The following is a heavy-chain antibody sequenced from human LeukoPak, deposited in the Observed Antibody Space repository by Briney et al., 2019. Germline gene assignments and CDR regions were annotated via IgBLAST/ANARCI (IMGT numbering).Heavy chain of an antibody. CDR3: ARVKRYASDY. J-gene: IGHJ4*02. Sequence: GGSLRLSCAASGFTFSSYAMHWVRQAPGKGLEWVAVISYDGSNKYYADSVKGRFTISRDNSKNTLYLQMNSLGAEDTAVYYCARVKRYASDYWGQGTLVTVSS. V-gene: IGHV3-30-3*01. CDR2: ISYDGSNK. D-gene: IGHD3-16*01. CDR1: GFTFSSYA.